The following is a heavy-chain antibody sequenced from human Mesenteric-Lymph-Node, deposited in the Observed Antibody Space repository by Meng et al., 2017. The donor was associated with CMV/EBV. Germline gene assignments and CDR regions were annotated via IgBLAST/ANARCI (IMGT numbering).Heavy chain of an antibody. CDR1: KFTFNTCG. V-gene: IGHV3-23*01. Sequence: GGSLRLSCAASKFTFNTCGVTWVRQTPGKGLSESGGRTYFADSVKGRFIIFRDNAKNTLFLQMNSLRGEDTAVYYCARRGGYGSGSYPPDYWGQGTLVTVSS. CDR3: ARRGGYGSGSYPPDY. D-gene: IGHD3-10*01. CDR2: SESGGRT. J-gene: IGHJ4*02.